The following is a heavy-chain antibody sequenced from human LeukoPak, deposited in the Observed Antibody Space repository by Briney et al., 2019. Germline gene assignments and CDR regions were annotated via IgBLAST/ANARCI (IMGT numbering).Heavy chain of an antibody. CDR2: IYYSGST. J-gene: IGHJ2*01. CDR1: GGSISSYY. Sequence: SETLSLTCTVSGGSISSYYWSWIRQPPGKGLEWIGYIYYSGSTNYNPSLKSRVTISVDTSKNQFSLKLSSVTAADTAVYYCARPSRLAWYFDLWGRGTLVPVSS. V-gene: IGHV4-59*08. D-gene: IGHD6-19*01. CDR3: ARPSRLAWYFDL.